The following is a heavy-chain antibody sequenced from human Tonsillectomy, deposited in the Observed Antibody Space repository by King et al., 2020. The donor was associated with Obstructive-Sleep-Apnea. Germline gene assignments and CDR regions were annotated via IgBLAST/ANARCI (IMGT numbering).Heavy chain of an antibody. CDR1: GGSISSGSYY. J-gene: IGHJ3*02. CDR3: ARDGSGSSGAFDI. V-gene: IGHV4-31*03. Sequence: VQLQESGPGLVKPSQTLSLTCTVSGGSISSGSYYWRWIRQHPGKGLEWIGYIYYSGSTYYNPSLKSRVTISVDTSKNQFSLKLTSVTAADTAVYYCARDGSGSSGAFDIWGQGTMVTVSS. CDR2: IYYSGST. D-gene: IGHD3-10*01.